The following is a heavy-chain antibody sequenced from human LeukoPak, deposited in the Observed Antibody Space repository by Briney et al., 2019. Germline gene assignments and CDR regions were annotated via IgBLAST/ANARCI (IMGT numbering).Heavy chain of an antibody. D-gene: IGHD2-2*02. CDR1: GFTFSSYA. CDR2: ISGSGGST. Sequence: GGSLRLSCAASGFTFSSYAMSWVRQAPGKGLEGGSAISGSGGSTYYADPVKGRFTISRDNSKNTLYLQMNSLRAEDTAVYYCVRHPTIVVVPAAIDYRGQGPLVTVPS. V-gene: IGHV3-23*01. J-gene: IGHJ4*02. CDR3: VRHPTIVVVPAAIDY.